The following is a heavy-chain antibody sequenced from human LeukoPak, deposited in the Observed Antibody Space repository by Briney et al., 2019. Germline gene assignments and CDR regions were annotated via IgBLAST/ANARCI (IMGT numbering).Heavy chain of an antibody. CDR1: GYTFTSYD. Sequence: GASVKVSCKASGYTFTSYDINWVRQATGQGLEWMGWMNPNSGNTGYAQKFQGRVTITRNTSISTAYMELSSLRSEDTAVYYCARVPSKVTMVRVNWFDPWGQGTLVTVSS. CDR3: ARVPSKVTMVRVNWFDP. D-gene: IGHD3-10*01. CDR2: MNPNSGNT. V-gene: IGHV1-8*03. J-gene: IGHJ5*02.